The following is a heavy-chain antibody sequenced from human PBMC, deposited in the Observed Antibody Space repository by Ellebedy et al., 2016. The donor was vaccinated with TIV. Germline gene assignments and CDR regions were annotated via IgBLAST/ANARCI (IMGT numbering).Heavy chain of an antibody. CDR1: GFSLTTSGVG. J-gene: IGHJ4*02. Sequence: SGPTLVKPTQTLTLTCTFSGFSLTTSGVGVGWIRQPPGKALEWLTLIYWDDDKRYSPSLRTRLTITKDTSRNQVVLTMTNMDLVDTATYYCARIALFGESPRVDSWGQGTLVTVSS. CDR2: IYWDDDK. CDR3: ARIALFGESPRVDS. D-gene: IGHD3-3*01. V-gene: IGHV2-5*02.